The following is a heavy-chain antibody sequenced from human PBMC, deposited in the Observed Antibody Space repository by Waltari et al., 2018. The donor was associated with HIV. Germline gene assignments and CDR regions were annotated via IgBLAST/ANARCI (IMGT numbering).Heavy chain of an antibody. D-gene: IGHD4-17*01. Sequence: QLQLQESGPGLVKPSETLSLTCTVSGGSVTSSTYYWGWIRQAPGRGRGWIGAISYSGSAYYNPSLESRVTISLDTSKNQFSLKLQSVTAADTAVYYCAGAPNGDFSWLDPWGQGTLVTVSS. CDR1: GGSVTSSTYY. CDR3: AGAPNGDFSWLDP. CDR2: ISYSGSA. J-gene: IGHJ5*02. V-gene: IGHV4-39*07.